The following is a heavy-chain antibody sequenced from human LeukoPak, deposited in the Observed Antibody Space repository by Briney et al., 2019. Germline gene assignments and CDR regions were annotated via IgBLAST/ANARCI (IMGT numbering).Heavy chain of an antibody. V-gene: IGHV3-74*01. CDR2: MKRDGSNI. J-gene: IGHJ4*02. CDR1: GFTFRSYW. Sequence: GWSLTLSCVASGFTFRSYWRHWVRQAPPEARVWVSLMKRDGSNIGNADYGKVRFPLSRDNAKNTLYMQMNSRRAEDTAVYYCARDDGDGYIYYFDYWGPGTLVTVSS. D-gene: IGHD5-24*01. CDR3: ARDDGDGYIYYFDY.